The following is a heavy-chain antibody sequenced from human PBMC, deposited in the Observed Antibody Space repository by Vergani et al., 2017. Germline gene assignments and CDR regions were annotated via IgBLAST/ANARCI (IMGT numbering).Heavy chain of an antibody. CDR2: INHSGST. J-gene: IGHJ4*02. Sequence: QVQLQQWGAGLLKPSETLSLTCAVYGGSFSGYYWSWIRQPPGKGLEWIGEINHSGSTNYNPSLKSRVTISVDTSKNQFSLKLSSVTAADTAVYYCARASLIAAGPFDYWGQGTLVNVSS. D-gene: IGHD6-13*01. CDR3: ARASLIAAGPFDY. CDR1: GGSFSGYY. V-gene: IGHV4-34*01.